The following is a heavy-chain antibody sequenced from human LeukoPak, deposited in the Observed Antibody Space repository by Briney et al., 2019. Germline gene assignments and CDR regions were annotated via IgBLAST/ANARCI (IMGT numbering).Heavy chain of an antibody. CDR2: INPSGGST. V-gene: IGHV1-46*01. D-gene: IGHD6-19*01. Sequence: ASVKVSCKASGYMFTSYYMHWVRQAPGQGLEWMGIINPSGGSTSYAQKFQGRVTMTRDMSTSTVYMELSSLRSDDTAVYYCARAVAVGLDYWGQGTLVTVSS. CDR1: GYMFTSYY. J-gene: IGHJ4*02. CDR3: ARAVAVGLDY.